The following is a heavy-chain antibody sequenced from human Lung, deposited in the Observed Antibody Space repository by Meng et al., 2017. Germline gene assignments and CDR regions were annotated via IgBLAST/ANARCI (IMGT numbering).Heavy chain of an antibody. Sequence: QVQLVQSGAEVKKPGSSVKVAGKTSGGSFSPHTFSWVRQAPGQGFEWMGGLIAVFDKTKAAPRFQDRVTFTADESTSTAYMELSSLTFDETAVYFCARGRRNEPLFDYWGQGTLVTVSS. CDR1: GGSFSPHT. V-gene: IGHV1-69*13. J-gene: IGHJ4*02. CDR3: ARGRRNEPLFDY. D-gene: IGHD1-14*01. CDR2: LIAVFDKT.